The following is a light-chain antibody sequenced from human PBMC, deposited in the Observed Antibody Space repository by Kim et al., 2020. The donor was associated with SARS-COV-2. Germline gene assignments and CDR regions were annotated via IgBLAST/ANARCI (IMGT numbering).Light chain of an antibody. CDR1: TGSGTNDHY. CDR3: LLFYGDVRV. J-gene: IGLJ3*02. V-gene: IGLV7-46*01. Sequence: PERTVTIPCGSRTGSGTNDHYPYWFQQKPGQAPTTLIYETSNKNSWTPVRFSGSFLGGKAALTLSGAQPEDEADYYCLLFYGDVRVFGGGTQLTVL. CDR2: ETS.